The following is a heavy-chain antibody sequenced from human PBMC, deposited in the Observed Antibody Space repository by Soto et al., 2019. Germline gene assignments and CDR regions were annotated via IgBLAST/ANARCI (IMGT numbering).Heavy chain of an antibody. CDR2: IYYSGST. Sequence: QVQLQESGPGLVKPSETLSLTCTVSGGSISSYYWSWIRQPPGKGLEWIGYIYYSGSTNYNPSLKSRVTISVDTSKNQCSLKLSSVTAADTAVYYCARDNWNPKVYYYYGMDVWGQGTTVTVSS. D-gene: IGHD1-20*01. J-gene: IGHJ6*02. V-gene: IGHV4-59*01. CDR3: ARDNWNPKVYYYYGMDV. CDR1: GGSISSYY.